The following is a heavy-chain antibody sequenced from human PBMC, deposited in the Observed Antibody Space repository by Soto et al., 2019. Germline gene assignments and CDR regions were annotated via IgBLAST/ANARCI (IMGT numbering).Heavy chain of an antibody. D-gene: IGHD1-7*01. Sequence: ASVEVSCKTSGYTFTTYYLHWVRQAPGQGLEWMGWIDPNSGVTKYAQKFRGRVTVTRDTSISTTYMELSSLTSDDTAVYYCAKENFKFDSWGQGTLVTVSS. CDR1: GYTFTTYY. CDR3: AKENFKFDS. V-gene: IGHV1-2*02. J-gene: IGHJ4*02. CDR2: IDPNSGVT.